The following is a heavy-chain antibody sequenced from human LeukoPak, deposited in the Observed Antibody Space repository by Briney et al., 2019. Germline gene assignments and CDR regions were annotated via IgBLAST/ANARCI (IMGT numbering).Heavy chain of an antibody. J-gene: IGHJ4*02. CDR3: AKWARDCSSTSCYMRY. D-gene: IGHD2-2*02. CDR1: GFTFSSYA. CDR2: ISGGGGST. Sequence: GGSLRLSCAASGFTFSSYAMSWVRQAPGKGLEWVSAISGGGGSTYYADSVKGRFTISRHNSKNTLYLQMNSLRAEDTAVYYCAKWARDCSSTSCYMRYWGQGTLVTVSS. V-gene: IGHV3-23*01.